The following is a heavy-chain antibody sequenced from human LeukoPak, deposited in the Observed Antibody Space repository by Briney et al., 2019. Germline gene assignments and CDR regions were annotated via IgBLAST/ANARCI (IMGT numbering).Heavy chain of an antibody. CDR2: IYYSGSI. V-gene: IGHV4-59*01. D-gene: IGHD5-24*01. CDR3: ARVRSRDGLDY. Sequence: SETLSLTCTVSGGSISSYYLSWIRQPPGKGLEWIGYIYYSGSINYNPSLKSRVTISVDTSKNQFSLKLSTVTAADTAVYYCARVRSRDGLDYWGQGTLVTVSS. CDR1: GGSISSYY. J-gene: IGHJ4*02.